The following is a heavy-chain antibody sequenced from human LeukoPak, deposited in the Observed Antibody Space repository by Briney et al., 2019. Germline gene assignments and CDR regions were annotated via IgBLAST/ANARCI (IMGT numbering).Heavy chain of an antibody. J-gene: IGHJ6*03. CDR1: GGSISSFY. D-gene: IGHD3-10*01. Sequence: SETLSLTCTVSGGSISSFYWSWIRQPPGKGLEWIGYIYYSGSTNYNPSLKSRVTISVDTSKNQFSLKLSSVTAADTAVYYCTGRGYYYYMDVWGKGTTVTVSS. CDR3: TGRGYYYYMDV. V-gene: IGHV4-59*01. CDR2: IYYSGST.